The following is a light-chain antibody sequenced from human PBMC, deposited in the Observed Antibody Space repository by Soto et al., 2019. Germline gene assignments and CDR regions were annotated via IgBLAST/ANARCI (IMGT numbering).Light chain of an antibody. CDR2: GNS. Sequence: QSVLTQPPSVSGAPGQRVTISCTGSSSNIGAGYDVHWYQQLPGTAPKLLIYGNSNRPSGVPDRFSGSKSGTSASLAFTGLQAKDEADYYCQSYDSSLSALFGGGTKLTVL. CDR3: QSYDSSLSAL. CDR1: SSNIGAGYD. V-gene: IGLV1-40*01. J-gene: IGLJ3*02.